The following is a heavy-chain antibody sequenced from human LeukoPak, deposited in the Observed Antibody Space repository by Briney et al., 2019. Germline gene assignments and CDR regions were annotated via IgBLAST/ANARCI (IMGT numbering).Heavy chain of an antibody. D-gene: IGHD3-10*01. CDR3: ARDKLWFGELPDY. CDR1: GFTLTSYS. Sequence: GGSLRLSWAASGFTLTSYSMNWVRQAPGKGLEWVSSISSSSSYIYYADSVEGRFTISRDNAKNSLYLQMNSLRAEDTAVYYCARDKLWFGELPDYWGQGTLVTVSS. V-gene: IGHV3-21*01. J-gene: IGHJ4*02. CDR2: ISSSSSYI.